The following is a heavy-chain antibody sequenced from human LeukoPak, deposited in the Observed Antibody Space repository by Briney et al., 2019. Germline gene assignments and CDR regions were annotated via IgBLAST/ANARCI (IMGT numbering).Heavy chain of an antibody. D-gene: IGHD7-27*01. CDR2: INPSSGTT. CDR1: GYTFTSYS. Sequence: ASVKVSCKASGYTFTSYSMHWVRQAPGQGLEWKGGINPSSGTTGYAQKFQGRVTVTRDTSTSTVYLELRSLRSEDTAVYYCARLSVLGAFDIWGQGTMVTVSS. CDR3: ARLSVLGAFDI. J-gene: IGHJ3*02. V-gene: IGHV1-46*01.